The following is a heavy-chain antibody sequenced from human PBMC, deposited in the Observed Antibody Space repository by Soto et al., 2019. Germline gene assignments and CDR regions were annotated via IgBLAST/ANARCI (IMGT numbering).Heavy chain of an antibody. CDR2: IYSGGST. CDR3: ARAEWGSSYTQYYYAMDV. V-gene: IGHV3-53*03. D-gene: IGHD6-13*01. J-gene: IGHJ6*02. CDR1: GFTVSNNY. Sequence: GGSLRLSCAASGFTVSNNYISWVRQPPGKGLEWVSLIYSGGSTYYADSVKGRFTLSRDNSKNTVYLQLNSLRAEDTAVYYCARAEWGSSYTQYYYAMDVWGQGTTVTVSS.